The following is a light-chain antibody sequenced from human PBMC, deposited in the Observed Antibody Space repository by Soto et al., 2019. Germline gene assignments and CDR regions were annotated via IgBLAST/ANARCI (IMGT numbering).Light chain of an antibody. CDR2: EVT. CDR1: SSDVGSYNR. Sequence: QSALTQPPSVSGSPGQSVTISCTGTSSDVGSYNRVSWYQQPPGTAPKLMIYEVTNRPSGVPDRFSGTKSGNTASLTISGLRAEDEADYYCSSYTTDTTLVFGGGTKLTVL. CDR3: SSYTTDTTLV. V-gene: IGLV2-18*02. J-gene: IGLJ2*01.